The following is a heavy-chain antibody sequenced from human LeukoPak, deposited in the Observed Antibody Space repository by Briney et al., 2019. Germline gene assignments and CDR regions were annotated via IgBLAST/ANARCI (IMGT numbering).Heavy chain of an antibody. Sequence: ASVKVSCKASGYTFTGYYMHWVRQAPGQGLEWMGWINPNSGGTNCAQKFQGRVTMTRDTSISTAYMELSRLRSDDTAVYYCARTRVTTVTTIDYWGQGTLVTVSS. J-gene: IGHJ4*02. V-gene: IGHV1-2*02. D-gene: IGHD4-17*01. CDR3: ARTRVTTVTTIDY. CDR1: GYTFTGYY. CDR2: INPNSGGT.